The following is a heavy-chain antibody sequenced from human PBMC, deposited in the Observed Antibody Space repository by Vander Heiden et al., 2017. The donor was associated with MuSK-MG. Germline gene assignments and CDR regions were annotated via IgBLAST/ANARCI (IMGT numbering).Heavy chain of an antibody. J-gene: IGHJ4*02. V-gene: IGHV3-7*01. CDR1: GFTFSNYW. CDR2: IKQDGSER. D-gene: IGHD3-10*01. Sequence: EVQLVESGGGLVQPGGSLRLSCAASGFTFSNYWMNWVRQAPGKGLEWVATIKQDGSERSYVDSVKGRFSISRDNAQNSLYLQMSSLRVEDTAVYYCARAPVMDGSYPFDDWGQGTLVTVSS. CDR3: ARAPVMDGSYPFDD.